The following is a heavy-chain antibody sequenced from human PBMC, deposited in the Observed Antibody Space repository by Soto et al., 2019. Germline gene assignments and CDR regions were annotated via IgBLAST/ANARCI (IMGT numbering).Heavy chain of an antibody. CDR1: GYSFTSYW. CDR3: ARLRNYDFWSGYFANWFDP. Sequence: GESLKISCKGSGYSFTSYWIGWVRQMPGKGLAWMGIIYPGDSDTRYSPSFQGQVTSSADKSISTAYLQWSSLKASDTAMYYCARLRNYDFWSGYFANWFDPWGQGTLVTVSS. V-gene: IGHV5-51*01. D-gene: IGHD3-3*01. J-gene: IGHJ5*02. CDR2: IYPGDSDT.